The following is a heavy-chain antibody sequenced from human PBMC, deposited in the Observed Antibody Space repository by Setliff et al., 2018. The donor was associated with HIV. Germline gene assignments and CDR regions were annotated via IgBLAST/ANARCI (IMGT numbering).Heavy chain of an antibody. CDR1: GGSISSHY. CDR3: ARATATWLVDN. J-gene: IGHJ4*02. D-gene: IGHD2-15*01. Sequence: SETLSLTCTVSGGSISSHYWSWIRQPPGKGLEWIGSIYYSGSTNYNPSLKSRLTISVDAAKNQFSLKLSSVTTADTAVYYCARATATWLVDNWGQGTLVTVSS. CDR2: IYYSGST. V-gene: IGHV4-59*11.